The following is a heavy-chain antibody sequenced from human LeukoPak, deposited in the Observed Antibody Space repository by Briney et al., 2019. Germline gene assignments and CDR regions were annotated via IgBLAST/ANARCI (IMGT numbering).Heavy chain of an antibody. CDR3: ARKMSSSWYEGNWFDP. V-gene: IGHV3-30*03. D-gene: IGHD6-13*01. CDR1: GFTFSSYG. J-gene: IGHJ5*02. Sequence: GGSLRLSCAASGFTFSSYGMHWVRQAPGKGLEWVAVISYDGSNKYYADSVKGRFTISRDNSKNTLYLQMNSLRAEDTAVYYCARKMSSSWYEGNWFDPWGQGTLVTVSS. CDR2: ISYDGSNK.